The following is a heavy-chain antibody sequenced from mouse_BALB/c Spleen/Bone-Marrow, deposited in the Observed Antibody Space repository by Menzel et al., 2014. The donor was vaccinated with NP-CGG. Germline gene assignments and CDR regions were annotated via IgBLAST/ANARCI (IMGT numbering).Heavy chain of an antibody. V-gene: IGHV1-18*01. J-gene: IGHJ4*01. CDR1: GYTFTDYN. CDR3: AIYYYGSSYAMDY. CDR2: INPNNGGT. Sequence: EVKLQESGPELVKPGASVKIPCKASGYTFTDYNMDWVKQSHGKSLEWIGDINPNNGGTIYNQKFKGKATLTVDKSSSTAYMDRRSRSSEDTAVYYCAIYYYGSSYAMDYWGQGTSVTVSS. D-gene: IGHD1-1*01.